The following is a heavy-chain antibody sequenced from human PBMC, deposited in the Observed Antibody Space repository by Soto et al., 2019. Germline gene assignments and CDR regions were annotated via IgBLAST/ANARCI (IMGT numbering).Heavy chain of an antibody. CDR1: GGSISSYY. CDR3: AGYGDYVDHWFDP. Sequence: SETLSLTCTVSGGSISSYYWSWIRQPPGKGLEWIGYIYYSGSTNYNPSLKSRVTISVDTSKNQFSLKLSSVTAADTAVYYCAGYGDYVDHWFDPWGQGTLVTVSS. J-gene: IGHJ5*02. CDR2: IYYSGST. D-gene: IGHD4-17*01. V-gene: IGHV4-59*01.